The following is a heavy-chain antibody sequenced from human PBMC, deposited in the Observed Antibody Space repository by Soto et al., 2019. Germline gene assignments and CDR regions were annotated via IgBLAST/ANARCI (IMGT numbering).Heavy chain of an antibody. J-gene: IGHJ4*02. CDR2: IYSGGST. Sequence: GGSLRLSCAASGFTVSSNYMSWVRQAPGKGLEWVSVIYSGGSTYYADSVKGRFTISRDNSKNTLYLQMNSLRAKDTAVYYCARGPRDGYDYFDYWGQGTLVTVSS. CDR1: GFTVSSNY. CDR3: ARGPRDGYDYFDY. V-gene: IGHV3-53*01. D-gene: IGHD5-12*01.